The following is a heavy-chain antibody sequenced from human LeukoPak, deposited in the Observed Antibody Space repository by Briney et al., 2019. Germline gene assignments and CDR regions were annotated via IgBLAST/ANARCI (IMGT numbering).Heavy chain of an antibody. Sequence: GASVKVSCKVSGYTLTELSMHWVRQAPGKGLEGMGGFDPEDGETIYAQKFQGRVTMTEDTSTDTAYMELSSLRSEDTAVYYCATIPLSGSMAYYYMDVWGKGTTVTVSS. CDR3: ATIPLSGSMAYYYMDV. CDR2: FDPEDGET. V-gene: IGHV1-24*01. D-gene: IGHD3-22*01. CDR1: GYTLTELS. J-gene: IGHJ6*03.